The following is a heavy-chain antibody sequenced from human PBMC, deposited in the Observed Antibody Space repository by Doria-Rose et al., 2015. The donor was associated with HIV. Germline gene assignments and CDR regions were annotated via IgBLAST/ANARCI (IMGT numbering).Heavy chain of an antibody. CDR3: ARGGLVASGAFDI. V-gene: IGHV4-4*02. D-gene: IGHD3-10*01. Sequence: VQLLESGPGVVKPSGTLSLTCAVSGGSISSSNWWSWVRQPPGKGLEWIGEIDHSGSIKYNPSLNSRVTISVDKSKNQFSLKLSSVTAADTAVYYCARGGLVASGAFDIWGQGTM. CDR1: GGSISSSNW. J-gene: IGHJ3*02. CDR2: IDHSGSI.